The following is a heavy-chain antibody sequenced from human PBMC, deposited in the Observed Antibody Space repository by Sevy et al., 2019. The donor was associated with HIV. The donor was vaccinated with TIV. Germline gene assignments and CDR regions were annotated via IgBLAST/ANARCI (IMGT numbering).Heavy chain of an antibody. CDR3: AREDFQDSSGPYWLDP. J-gene: IGHJ5*02. CDR1: GFTFSRYA. D-gene: IGHD3-22*01. Sequence: GGSLRLSCAASGFTFSRYAMQWVRQAPGKGLEWVAVIWYDGSKQYYVDSVKDRFTISRDNSKNILYLQMDSLRVEDTALYYCAREDFQDSSGPYWLDPWGQGSLVTVSS. CDR2: IWYDGSKQ. V-gene: IGHV3-33*01.